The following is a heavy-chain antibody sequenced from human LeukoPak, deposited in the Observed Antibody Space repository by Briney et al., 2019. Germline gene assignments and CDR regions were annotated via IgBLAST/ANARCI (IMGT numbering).Heavy chain of an antibody. D-gene: IGHD1-26*01. Sequence: GGSLRLSCTASGFTFDDYAMHWVRQAPGKGLEWVSGISWNTGIIGYADSVKGRFTTSRDNAKNSLYLQMNSLRAEDTAVYYCARDPYSGSYGNYYYYFMDVWGKGTTVTISS. V-gene: IGHV3-9*01. CDR2: ISWNTGII. CDR1: GFTFDDYA. J-gene: IGHJ6*03. CDR3: ARDPYSGSYGNYYYYFMDV.